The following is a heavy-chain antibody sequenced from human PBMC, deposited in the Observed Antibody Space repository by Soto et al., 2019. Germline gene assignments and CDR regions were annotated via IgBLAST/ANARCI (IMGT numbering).Heavy chain of an antibody. CDR2: INAGNGNT. Sequence: ASVKVSCKASGYTFSTYAMHWVRQAPGQRLEWMGWINAGNGNTKYSQKFQGRVTITRDTSTSTAYMELRSLRSDDTAVYYCARDNGYEPDYWGQGTLVTVSS. J-gene: IGHJ4*02. CDR3: ARDNGYEPDY. V-gene: IGHV1-3*01. D-gene: IGHD5-12*01. CDR1: GYTFSTYA.